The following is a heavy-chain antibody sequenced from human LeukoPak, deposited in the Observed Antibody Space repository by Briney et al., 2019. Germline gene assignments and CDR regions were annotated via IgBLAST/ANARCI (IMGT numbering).Heavy chain of an antibody. J-gene: IGHJ6*03. V-gene: IGHV4-4*07. CDR1: GGSISSYY. Sequence: TSETLSLTCTVSGGSISSYYWSWIRQPAGKGLEWIGRIYTTGSTNYNPSLKSRVTMSVDTSKNQFSLKLNSVTAADTAVYYCARELRSFGYYYYYMDVWGKGTTVTISS. D-gene: IGHD3-10*01. CDR3: ARELRSFGYYYYYMDV. CDR2: IYTTGST.